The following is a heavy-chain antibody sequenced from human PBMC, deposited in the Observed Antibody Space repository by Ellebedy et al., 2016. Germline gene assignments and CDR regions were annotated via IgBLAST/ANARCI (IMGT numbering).Heavy chain of an antibody. CDR1: GFTFSSYA. Sequence: GESLKISXAASGFTFSSYAMSWVRQAPGKGLEWVSAISGSGGSTYYADSVKGRFTISRDNSKNTLYLQMNSLRAEDTAVYYCAKPLWFGELYHDYGMDVWGQGTTVTVSS. J-gene: IGHJ6*02. D-gene: IGHD3-10*01. CDR2: ISGSGGST. V-gene: IGHV3-23*01. CDR3: AKPLWFGELYHDYGMDV.